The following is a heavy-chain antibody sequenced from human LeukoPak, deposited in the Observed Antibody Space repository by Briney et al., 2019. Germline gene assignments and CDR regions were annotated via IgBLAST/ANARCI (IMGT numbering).Heavy chain of an antibody. D-gene: IGHD3-10*01. CDR3: AREGSGFDY. J-gene: IGHJ4*02. Sequence: PSDTLSLTCTVSGGSISSYYWSWIRQPPGKGLEWIGYIYYSGNTNYNPSLKSRVTISVDTSKNQFSLKLSSVTAADTAVYYCAREGSGFDYWGQGTLVTVSS. V-gene: IGHV4-59*01. CDR1: GGSISSYY. CDR2: IYYSGNT.